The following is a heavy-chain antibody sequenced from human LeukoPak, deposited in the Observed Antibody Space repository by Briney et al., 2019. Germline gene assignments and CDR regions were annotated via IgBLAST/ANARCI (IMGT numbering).Heavy chain of an antibody. J-gene: IGHJ6*03. D-gene: IGHD2-15*01. CDR2: ISWNSGSI. V-gene: IGHV3-9*01. CDR3: AKGGMGCSGGSCYRDYYYYMDV. Sequence: GGSLRLSCAASGFTFDDYAMHWVRQAPGKGLEWVSGISWNSGSIGYADSVKGRFTISRDNAKNSLYLQMNSLRAEDTALYYCAKGGMGCSGGSCYRDYYYYMDVWGKGTTVTISS. CDR1: GFTFDDYA.